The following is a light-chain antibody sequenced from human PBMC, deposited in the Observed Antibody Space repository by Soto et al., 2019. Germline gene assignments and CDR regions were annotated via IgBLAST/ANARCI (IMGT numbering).Light chain of an antibody. V-gene: IGKV1-39*01. J-gene: IGKJ2*01. Sequence: DIQMTQSPSSLSASVGDRVTITCRASQSITNYLNWYQHKSGKAPKLLIYAASSLQSGVPSRFSGSGSGTDFTLTISSLQPEDFATYYCQQSYSIPYTFGQGTNLEIK. CDR2: AAS. CDR1: QSITNY. CDR3: QQSYSIPYT.